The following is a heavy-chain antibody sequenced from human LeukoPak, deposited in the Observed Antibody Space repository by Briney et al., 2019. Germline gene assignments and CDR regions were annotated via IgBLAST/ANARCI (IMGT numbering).Heavy chain of an antibody. V-gene: IGHV3-9*01. J-gene: IGHJ4*02. CDR1: GFTFDDYA. D-gene: IGHD3-22*01. CDR2: ISWNSGSI. CDR3: AKRLGYDSSGPFDY. Sequence: GGSLRLSCAASGFTFDDYAMHWVRHAPGKGLEWVSGISWNSGSIGYADSVKGRFTISRDNAKNSLYLQMNSLRAEDTALYYCAKRLGYDSSGPFDYWGQGTLVTVSS.